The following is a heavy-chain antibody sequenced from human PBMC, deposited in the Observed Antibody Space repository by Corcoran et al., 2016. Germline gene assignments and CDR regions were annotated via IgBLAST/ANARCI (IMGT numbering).Heavy chain of an antibody. V-gene: IGHV3-53*01. CDR1: GFTVSSNY. J-gene: IGHJ4*02. CDR3: ARSGYSYGLYFDY. CDR2: IYSGGST. Sequence: EVKLVESGGGLIQPGGSLRRSCAASGFTVSSNYMSWVRQAPGKGLEWVSVIYSGGSTYYADSVKGRFTISRDNSKNTLYLQMNSLRAEDTAVYYCARSGYSYGLYFDYWGQGTLVTVSS. D-gene: IGHD5-18*01.